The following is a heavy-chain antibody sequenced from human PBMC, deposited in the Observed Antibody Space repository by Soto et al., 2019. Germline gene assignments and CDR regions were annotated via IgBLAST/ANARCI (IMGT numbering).Heavy chain of an antibody. D-gene: IGHD3-10*01. Sequence: ASVKVSCKASGYTFTGYYMHWVRQAPGQGLDWIGLINPNSGGTNYAQKFQGWVTMTRDTSISTAYMELSRLRSDDTAVYYCARDVLMIGLIGGSEAWFDPWGQGTLVTVSS. CDR2: INPNSGGT. J-gene: IGHJ5*02. V-gene: IGHV1-2*04. CDR3: ARDVLMIGLIGGSEAWFDP. CDR1: GYTFTGYY.